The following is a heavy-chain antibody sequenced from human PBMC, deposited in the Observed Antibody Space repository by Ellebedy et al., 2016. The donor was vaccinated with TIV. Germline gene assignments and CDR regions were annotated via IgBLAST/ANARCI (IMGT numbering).Heavy chain of an antibody. Sequence: ASVKVSCXTSGYIFRDFEITWVRQAPGQGLEWMGGHTNYAQRFQGRVRVTTDASRSTGYMELRSLTSDDTAVYYCARTWTSVRGVLDVWGQGTTISVSS. CDR2: HT. V-gene: IGHV1-18*01. CDR3: ARTWTSVRGVLDV. J-gene: IGHJ6*02. D-gene: IGHD3-10*01. CDR1: GYIFRDFE.